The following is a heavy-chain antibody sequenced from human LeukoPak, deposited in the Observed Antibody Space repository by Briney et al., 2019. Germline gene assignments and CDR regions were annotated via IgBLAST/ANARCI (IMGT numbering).Heavy chain of an antibody. J-gene: IGHJ2*01. Sequence: PSETLSLTCTVSGGSISSYYWSWMRQHPGEGLEWIRYISDSGSTNYNPSLKSRVTISVDTSKNQFSLKLSSVTAADTAVYYCARLGRCTDGMCYHYWYFDLWGRGTLVTVSS. V-gene: IGHV4-59*08. CDR1: GGSISSYY. CDR2: ISDSGST. D-gene: IGHD2-8*01. CDR3: ARLGRCTDGMCYHYWYFDL.